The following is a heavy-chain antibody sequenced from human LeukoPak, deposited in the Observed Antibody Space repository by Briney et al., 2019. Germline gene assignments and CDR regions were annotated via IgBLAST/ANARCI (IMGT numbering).Heavy chain of an antibody. J-gene: IGHJ4*02. V-gene: IGHV4-59*12. CDR2: IYYSGST. CDR3: ATDNSYGSGSYYA. CDR1: GGSIRSYY. D-gene: IGHD3-10*01. Sequence: PSETLSLTCTVSGGSIRSYYWSWIRQPPGKGLEWIGYIYYSGSTKYNPSLKSRVTISVDTSKNQFSLNVSSVTAADTAVYYCATDNSYGSGSYYAWGQGTLVTVSS.